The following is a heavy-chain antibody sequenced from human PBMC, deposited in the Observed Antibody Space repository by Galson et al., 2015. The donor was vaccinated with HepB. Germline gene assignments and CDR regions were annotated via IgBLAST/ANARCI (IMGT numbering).Heavy chain of an antibody. Sequence: SLRLSCAASGFTFGNYAMSWVRQAPGKGLEWVSAISGSGSGTYYAYSVKVRFTISRDNAKNTLYMQMHSLRAEDTDVYYCAKDVRYSDGCDYWGQGTLVTVSS. CDR1: GFTFGNYA. D-gene: IGHD5-18*01. V-gene: IGHV3-23*01. CDR3: AKDVRYSDGCDY. CDR2: ISGSGSGT. J-gene: IGHJ4*02.